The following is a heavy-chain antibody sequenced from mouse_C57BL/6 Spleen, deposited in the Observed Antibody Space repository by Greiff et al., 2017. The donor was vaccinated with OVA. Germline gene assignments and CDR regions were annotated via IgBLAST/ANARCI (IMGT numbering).Heavy chain of an antibody. J-gene: IGHJ4*01. CDR3: ARSYDYHYAMDY. V-gene: IGHV1-82*01. Sequence: QVQLQQSGPELVKPGASVKISCKASGYAFSSSWMNWVKQRPGKGLEWIGRIYPGDGDTNYNGKFKGKAKLTADKSSSTAYMQLSSLTSEDSAVYFCARSYDYHYAMDYWGQGTSVTVSS. CDR1: GYAFSSSW. D-gene: IGHD2-4*01. CDR2: IYPGDGDT.